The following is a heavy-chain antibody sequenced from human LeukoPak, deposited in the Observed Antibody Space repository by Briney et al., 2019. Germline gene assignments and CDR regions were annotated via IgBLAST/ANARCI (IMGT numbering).Heavy chain of an antibody. J-gene: IGHJ4*02. CDR3: ASSYYYDSSGYVNFDY. V-gene: IGHV4-59*08. CDR2: IYYSGST. CDR1: GGSISSYY. Sequence: SETLSLTCTVSGGSISSYYWSWIRQPPGKGLEWIGYIYYSGSTNYNPSLKSRVTISLDTSKNQFSLKLSSVTAADTAVYYCASSYYYDSSGYVNFDYWGQGTLVTVFS. D-gene: IGHD3-22*01.